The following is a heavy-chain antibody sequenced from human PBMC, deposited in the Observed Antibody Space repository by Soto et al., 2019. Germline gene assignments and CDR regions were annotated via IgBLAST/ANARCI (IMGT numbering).Heavy chain of an antibody. D-gene: IGHD5-18*01. J-gene: IGHJ6*02. Sequence: SETLSLTCAVYGGSFSGYYWSWIRQPPGKGLEWIGEINHSGSTNYNPSLKSRVTISVDTSRNQFSLKLSSVTAADTAVYYCARGLGYSYGHYYYYYGMDVWGQGTTVTVSS. CDR1: GGSFSGYY. CDR2: INHSGST. V-gene: IGHV4-34*01. CDR3: ARGLGYSYGHYYYYYGMDV.